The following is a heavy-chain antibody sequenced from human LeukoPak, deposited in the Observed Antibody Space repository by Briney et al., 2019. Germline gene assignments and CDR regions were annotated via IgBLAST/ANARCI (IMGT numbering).Heavy chain of an antibody. CDR1: GGSISSGGYY. CDR2: IYYSGST. D-gene: IGHD3-22*01. Sequence: PSETLSLTCTVSGGSISSGGYYWSWIRQHPGKGLEWIGYIYYSGSTYYNPSLKSRVTISVDTSKNQFSLKLSSVTAADTAVYYCARVRDSSGYFPVPNYWGQGTLVTVSS. J-gene: IGHJ4*02. V-gene: IGHV4-31*03. CDR3: ARVRDSSGYFPVPNY.